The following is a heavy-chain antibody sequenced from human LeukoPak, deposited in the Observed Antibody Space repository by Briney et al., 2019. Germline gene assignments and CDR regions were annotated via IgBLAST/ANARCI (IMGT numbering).Heavy chain of an antibody. J-gene: IGHJ6*02. D-gene: IGHD1-26*01. CDR1: GGSFSGYY. Sequence: LSLTCAVYGGSFSGYYWSWIRQAPGKGLEWVSYISSSGSTIYYADSVKGRFTISRDNAKNSLYLQMNSLRAEDTAVYYCASLSGGYYGMDVWGQGTTVTVSS. V-gene: IGHV3-11*01. CDR3: ASLSGGYYGMDV. CDR2: ISSSGSTI.